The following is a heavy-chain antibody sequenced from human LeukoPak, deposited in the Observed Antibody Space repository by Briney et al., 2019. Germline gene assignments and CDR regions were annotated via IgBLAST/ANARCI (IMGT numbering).Heavy chain of an antibody. V-gene: IGHV3-21*01. CDR3: ARADYSSSSRFDP. J-gene: IGHJ5*02. D-gene: IGHD6-6*01. CDR1: GFTFSNYD. Sequence: GGSLRLSCAASGFTFSNYDMNWVRQAPGKGLEWVSSVSSSSNNIYYADSVKGRFTISRDSAKNSLFLQMNSLRAEDTAVYYCARADYSSSSRFDPWGQGTLVTVSS. CDR2: VSSSSNNI.